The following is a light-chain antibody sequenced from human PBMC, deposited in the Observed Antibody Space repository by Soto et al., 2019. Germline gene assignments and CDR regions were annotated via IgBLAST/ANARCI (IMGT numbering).Light chain of an antibody. CDR1: HSVGQS. Sequence: EVVFTQAPGALSLSPAEIATLSCRASHSVGQSLSFYQQRPGQAPRPLISGASTRATGIPDRISGSGSGINFTLTTSTLEPEDSAVYYCKQRMNCPSFGGRSKVDIK. CDR2: GAS. J-gene: IGKJ4*01. V-gene: IGKV3-11*01. CDR3: KQRMNCPS.